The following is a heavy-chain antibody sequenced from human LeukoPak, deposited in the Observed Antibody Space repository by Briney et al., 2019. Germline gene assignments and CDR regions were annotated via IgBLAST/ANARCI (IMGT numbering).Heavy chain of an antibody. CDR3: ATVDGSGSYYAY. D-gene: IGHD3-10*01. J-gene: IGHJ4*02. Sequence: ASGKVSCKVSGYTLTELSMHWVRQAPGKGLELMGGFDPEDGETIYAQKFQGRVTMTEDTSTDTAYMELSSLRSEDTAVYYCATVDGSGSYYAYWGQGTLVTVSS. V-gene: IGHV1-24*01. CDR2: FDPEDGET. CDR1: GYTLTELS.